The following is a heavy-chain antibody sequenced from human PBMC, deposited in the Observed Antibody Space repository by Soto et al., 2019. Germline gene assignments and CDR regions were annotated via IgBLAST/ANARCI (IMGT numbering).Heavy chain of an antibody. D-gene: IGHD3-10*01. V-gene: IGHV1-18*01. CDR2: ISTYNGNT. Sequence: QVQLVQSGAEVKAPGASVKVSCKASGYTFTSYGISWVRQAPGQGLEWMGWISTYNGNTKYVQNLQGRVTMTTDTSTSTAYMELRSLRSDDTAMYYCARDPRRIKIVRGLISPFDPWGQGTLVTVSS. CDR3: ARDPRRIKIVRGLISPFDP. CDR1: GYTFTSYG. J-gene: IGHJ5*02.